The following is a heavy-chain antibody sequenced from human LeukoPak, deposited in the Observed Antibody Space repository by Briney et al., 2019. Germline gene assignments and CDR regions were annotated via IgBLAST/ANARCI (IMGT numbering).Heavy chain of an antibody. CDR2: ISSSSSYI. CDR3: ASGGPVTTYDFDY. D-gene: IGHD4-17*01. Sequence: GGSLRLSCAASGFTFGSYSMNWVRQAPGKGLEWVSSISSSSSYIYYADSVKGRFTISRDNAKNSLYLQMNSLRAEDTAVYYCASGGPVTTYDFDYWGQGTLVTVSS. CDR1: GFTFGSYS. J-gene: IGHJ4*02. V-gene: IGHV3-21*01.